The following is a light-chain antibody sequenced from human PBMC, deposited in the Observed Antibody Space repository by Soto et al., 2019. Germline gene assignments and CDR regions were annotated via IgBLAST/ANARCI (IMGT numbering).Light chain of an antibody. Sequence: QSALTQPPSASGSPGQSVTISCTGTSSDVGAYKYVSWYQQHPGKAPKLMIYAVSERPSGVPDRFSGSKSGNTASLTVSGLQAEDEADYYCVLYMGSGILVFGGGTKLTVL. CDR3: VLYMGSGILV. V-gene: IGLV2-8*01. CDR1: SSDVGAYKY. CDR2: AVS. J-gene: IGLJ2*01.